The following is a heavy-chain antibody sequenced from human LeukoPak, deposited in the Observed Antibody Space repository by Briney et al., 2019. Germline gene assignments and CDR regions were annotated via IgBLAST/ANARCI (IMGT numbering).Heavy chain of an antibody. V-gene: IGHV3-15*01. CDR3: TTVSMEKIGLDY. CDR1: GFTFSNAW. J-gene: IGHJ4*02. D-gene: IGHD1-1*01. Sequence: PGGSLRLSCAASGFTFSNAWMSWVRHAPGKGLEWVGRIKSKTDGGTTEYAVPGKGRFSFSRDESKNTLYMQMNSVKNPDTAMYFFTTVSMEKIGLDYWREGTLLSVSS. CDR2: IKSKTDGGTT.